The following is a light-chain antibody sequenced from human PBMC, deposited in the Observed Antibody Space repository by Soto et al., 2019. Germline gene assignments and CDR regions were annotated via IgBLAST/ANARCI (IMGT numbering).Light chain of an antibody. CDR1: QSISSW. CDR3: QQYSSYPYT. V-gene: IGKV1-5*03. CDR2: KAS. Sequence: DIQMTQSPSTLSASVGDRVTITCRASQSISSWLAWYQQKPGTAPKRLIYKASSLQSGVPSRFCGSGSGTEFTLAISSLQPDDFATYYCQQYSSYPYTFGQGTKLEIK. J-gene: IGKJ2*01.